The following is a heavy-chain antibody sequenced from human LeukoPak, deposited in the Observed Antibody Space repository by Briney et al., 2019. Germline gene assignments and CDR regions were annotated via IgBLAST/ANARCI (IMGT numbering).Heavy chain of an antibody. CDR2: ISYDGSNK. CDR3: ARDSEIVTFQYYYYYMDV. D-gene: IGHD3-16*01. CDR1: GFTFSSYA. Sequence: GGSLRLSCAASGFTFSSYAMHWVRQAPGKGLEWVAVISYDGSNKYYADSVKGRFTISRDNSKNTLYLQMNSLRAEDTAVYYRARDSEIVTFQYYYYYMDVWGKGTTVTVSS. V-gene: IGHV3-30-3*01. J-gene: IGHJ6*03.